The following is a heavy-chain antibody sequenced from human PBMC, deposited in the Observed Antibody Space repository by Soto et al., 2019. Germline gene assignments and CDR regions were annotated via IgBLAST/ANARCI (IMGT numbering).Heavy chain of an antibody. Sequence: SETLSLTCTVSGGSISSGDYYWSWIRQPPGKGLEWIGYIYYSGSTYYNPSLKSRVTISVDTSKNQFSLKLSSVTAADTAVYFCARGRYCLTGRCFPNWFDSWGQGTLVTVSS. D-gene: IGHD2-15*01. J-gene: IGHJ5*01. CDR2: IYYSGST. CDR3: ARGRYCLTGRCFPNWFDS. V-gene: IGHV4-30-4*01. CDR1: GGSISSGDYY.